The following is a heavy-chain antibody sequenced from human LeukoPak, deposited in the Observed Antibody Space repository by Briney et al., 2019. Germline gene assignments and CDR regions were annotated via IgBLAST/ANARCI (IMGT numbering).Heavy chain of an antibody. D-gene: IGHD3-10*01. CDR1: GGSFSGDF. V-gene: IGHV4-34*01. Sequence: SETLSLTCAVYGGSFSGDFWSWIRQSPGKGLEWIGEINHGGSTTYNPSLQSRVTMSVDTSKNQFSLKLSSVTAADTAVYYCARRLGRKFGERFYYYHYMDVWGKGTTVTISS. CDR3: ARRLGRKFGERFYYYHYMDV. J-gene: IGHJ6*03. CDR2: INHGGST.